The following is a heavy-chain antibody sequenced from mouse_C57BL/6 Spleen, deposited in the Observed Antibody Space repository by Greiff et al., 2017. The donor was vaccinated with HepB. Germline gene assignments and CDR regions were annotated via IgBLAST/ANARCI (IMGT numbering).Heavy chain of an antibody. CDR2: IDPENGDT. CDR1: GFNIKDDY. CDR3: TTSSPFAY. V-gene: IGHV14-4*01. J-gene: IGHJ3*01. Sequence: VQLQQSGAELVRPGASVKLSCTASGFNIKDDYMHWVKQRPEQGLEWIGWIDPENGDTEYASKFQGKATITADTPSNTAYLQLSSLTSGDTAVYYCTTSSPFAYWGQGTLVTVSA.